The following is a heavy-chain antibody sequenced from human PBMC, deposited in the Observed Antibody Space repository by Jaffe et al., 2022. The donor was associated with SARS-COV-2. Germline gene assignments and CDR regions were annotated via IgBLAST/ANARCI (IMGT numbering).Heavy chain of an antibody. CDR2: INAGNGNT. D-gene: IGHD6-25*01. J-gene: IGHJ4*02. Sequence: QVQLVQSGAEVKKPGASVKVSCKASGFIFTNHAMQWVRQAPGQRLEWMGWINAGNGNTKYSQKFQGRVTITRDTSASTAYMELSSLRSEDTAVYYCARGIWVSSGSSPYYFDYWGQGSLVTVSS. CDR3: ARGIWVSSGSSPYYFDY. V-gene: IGHV1-3*01. CDR1: GFIFTNHA.